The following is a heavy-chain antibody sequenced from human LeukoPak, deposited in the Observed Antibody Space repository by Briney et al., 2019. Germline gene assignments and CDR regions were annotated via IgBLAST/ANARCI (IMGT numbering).Heavy chain of an antibody. V-gene: IGHV3-48*01. D-gene: IGHD4-17*01. Sequence: GGSLRLSCAASGFTFSSYSMNWVRQAPGKGLEWVSYISSSSTIYYADSVKGRFTISRDNAKNSLYLQMNSLRAEDTAVYYCARGGPSYGDYSFDYWGQGTLVTVSS. CDR3: ARGGPSYGDYSFDY. CDR2: ISSSSTI. J-gene: IGHJ4*02. CDR1: GFTFSSYS.